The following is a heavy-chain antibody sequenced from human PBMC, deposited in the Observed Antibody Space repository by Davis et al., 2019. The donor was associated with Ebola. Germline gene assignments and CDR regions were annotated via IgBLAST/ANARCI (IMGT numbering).Heavy chain of an antibody. Sequence: GGSLRLSCAASGFTFSTSGMSWVRQAPGKGLEWVAVISYDGSNKYYADSVKGRFTISRDNSQNTLSLQMNSLRAEDTAVYYCAEIYWVRYGMDVWGQGTTVTVSS. V-gene: IGHV3-30*03. CDR2: ISYDGSNK. D-gene: IGHD2-8*02. CDR1: GFTFSTSG. CDR3: AEIYWVRYGMDV. J-gene: IGHJ6*02.